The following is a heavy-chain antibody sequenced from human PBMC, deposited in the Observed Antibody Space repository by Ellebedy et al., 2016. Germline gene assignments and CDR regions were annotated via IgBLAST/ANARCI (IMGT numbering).Heavy chain of an antibody. CDR2: ISYDGSDK. J-gene: IGHJ3*02. Sequence: GESLKISXAASGFTFSGYGMSWVRQAPGKGLEWVAVISYDGSDKYYADSVKDRFTISRDNSKNTLYLQMNSLRTEDTAVYYCANYCSSITCSAVGAFDIWGQGTMVTVSS. D-gene: IGHD2-2*01. V-gene: IGHV3-30*18. CDR1: GFTFSGYG. CDR3: ANYCSSITCSAVGAFDI.